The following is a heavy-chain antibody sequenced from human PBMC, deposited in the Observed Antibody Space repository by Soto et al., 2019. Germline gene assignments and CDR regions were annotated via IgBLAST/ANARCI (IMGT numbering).Heavy chain of an antibody. CDR3: ATVFRSSNFNS. CDR1: GLSFSDYY. CDR2: ITSSSSTI. J-gene: IGHJ4*02. V-gene: IGHV3-11*01. D-gene: IGHD3-10*02. Sequence: QVELVESGGGLVKPGGSLRLSCAASGLSFSDYYMSWLRQAPGKGLEWIAYITSSSSTIYYADSVKGRFTISRNDAKNSLYLQLDSLRAEDTAVYYCATVFRSSNFNSWGQGTLVTVSS.